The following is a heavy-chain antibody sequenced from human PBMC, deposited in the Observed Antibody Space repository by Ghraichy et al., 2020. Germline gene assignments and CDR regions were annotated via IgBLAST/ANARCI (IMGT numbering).Heavy chain of an antibody. D-gene: IGHD2-21*01. J-gene: IGHJ3*02. V-gene: IGHV1-3*01. CDR2: INAGNGNT. Sequence: ASVKVSCKASGYTFTSYAMHWVRQAPGQRLEWMGWINAGNGNTKYSQKFQGRVTITRDTSASTAYMELSSLRSEDTAVYYCARAHRVHNDAFDIWGQGTMVTVSS. CDR3: ARAHRVHNDAFDI. CDR1: GYTFTSYA.